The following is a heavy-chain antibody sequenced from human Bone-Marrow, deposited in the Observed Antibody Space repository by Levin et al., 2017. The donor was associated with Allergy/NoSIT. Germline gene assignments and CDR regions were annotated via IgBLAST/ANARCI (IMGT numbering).Heavy chain of an antibody. CDR2: ISGSGGST. CDR1: GFTFSSYA. V-gene: IGHV3-23*01. D-gene: IGHD6-19*01. CDR3: AKDSSGWLEYFQH. J-gene: IGHJ1*01. Sequence: SCAASGFTFSSYAMSWVRQAPGKGLEWVSAISGSGGSTYYADSVKGRFTISRDNSKNTLYLQMNSLRAEDTAVYYCAKDSSGWLEYFQHWGQGTLVTVSS.